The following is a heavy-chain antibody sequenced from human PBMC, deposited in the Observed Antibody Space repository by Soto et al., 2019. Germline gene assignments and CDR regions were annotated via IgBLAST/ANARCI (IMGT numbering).Heavy chain of an antibody. CDR3: ARGGPWIQLWKYYYGMDV. D-gene: IGHD5-18*01. J-gene: IGHJ6*02. Sequence: SETLSLTCAVYGGSLSGYYWSWIRQPPGKGLEWIGEINHSGSTNYNPSLKSRVTISVDTSKNQFSLKLSSVTAADTAVYYCARGGPWIQLWKYYYGMDVWGQGTTVTVSS. V-gene: IGHV4-34*01. CDR2: INHSGST. CDR1: GGSLSGYY.